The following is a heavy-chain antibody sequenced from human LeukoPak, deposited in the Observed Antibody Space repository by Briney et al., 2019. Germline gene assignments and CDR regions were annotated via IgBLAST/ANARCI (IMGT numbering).Heavy chain of an antibody. Sequence: GGSLRLSCAASGFTFSDYYMSWIRQAPGKGLEWVSYITSSGRTMYYADSVTGRFTIFRDNAKNSLYLLMNSLRAEDTAVYYCARAVGAMSWGDFDYWGQGTLVTVSS. J-gene: IGHJ4*02. CDR1: GFTFSDYY. V-gene: IGHV3-11*01. CDR3: ARAVGAMSWGDFDY. CDR2: ITSSGRTM. D-gene: IGHD1-26*01.